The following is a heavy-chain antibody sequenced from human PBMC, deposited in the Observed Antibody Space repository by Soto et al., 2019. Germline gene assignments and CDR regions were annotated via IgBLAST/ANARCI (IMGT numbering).Heavy chain of an antibody. CDR1: GGTFSSYA. J-gene: IGHJ3*02. D-gene: IGHD6-19*01. CDR3: ARGLIAVAGGAFDI. CDR2: IIPIFGTA. Sequence: TPASVKVSCKASGGTFSSYAISWVRQAPGQGLEWMGGIIPIFGTANYAQKFQGRVTITADKSTSTAYMELSSLRSEDTAVYYCARGLIAVAGGAFDIWGQGTMVTVSS. V-gene: IGHV1-69*06.